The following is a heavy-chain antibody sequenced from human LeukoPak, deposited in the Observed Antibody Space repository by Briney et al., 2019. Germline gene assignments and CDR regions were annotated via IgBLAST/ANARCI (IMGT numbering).Heavy chain of an antibody. V-gene: IGHV3-30*18. Sequence: GGSLRLSCAASGFTFGSYGMHWVRQAPGKGLEWVAVISYDGSNKYYADSVKGRFTISRDNSKNTLYLQMNSLRAEDTAVYYCAKEVYLAAAGNNFDYWGQGTLVTVSS. CDR1: GFTFGSYG. J-gene: IGHJ4*02. D-gene: IGHD6-13*01. CDR3: AKEVYLAAAGNNFDY. CDR2: ISYDGSNK.